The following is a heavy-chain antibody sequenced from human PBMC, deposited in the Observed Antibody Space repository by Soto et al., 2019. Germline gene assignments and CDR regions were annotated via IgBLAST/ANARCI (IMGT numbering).Heavy chain of an antibody. D-gene: IGHD3-22*01. CDR3: ERKYGSSGICRPFSI. CDR2: ISAFNGNT. CDR1: GYTFTSYG. Sequence: QVQLVQSGAEVKKPGASVKVSCKASGYTFTSYGISWVRQAPGQGLEWMGWISAFNGNTYYSQKLQCRVTMTTDTSTSRAYMEQGSLRTDGTAVYYCERKYGSSGICRPFSIWGQGTLVTVSS. V-gene: IGHV1-18*01. J-gene: IGHJ4*02.